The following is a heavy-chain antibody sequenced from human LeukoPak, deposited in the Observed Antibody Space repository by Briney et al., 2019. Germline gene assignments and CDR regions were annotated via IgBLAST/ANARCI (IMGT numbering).Heavy chain of an antibody. J-gene: IGHJ5*02. D-gene: IGHD6-19*01. V-gene: IGHV3-21*01. CDR2: ISSSSSYI. CDR3: ARDLDHAVAGPFDP. CDR1: GFTFSSYS. Sequence: GSLRLSCAASGFTFSSYSMNWVRQAPGKGREWVSSISSSSSYIYYADSVKGRFTISRDNAKNSLYLQMNSLRAEDTAVYYCARDLDHAVAGPFDPWGQGTLVTVSS.